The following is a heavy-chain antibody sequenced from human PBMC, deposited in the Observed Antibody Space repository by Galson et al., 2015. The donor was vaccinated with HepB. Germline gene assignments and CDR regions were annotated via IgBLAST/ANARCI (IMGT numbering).Heavy chain of an antibody. J-gene: IGHJ4*02. CDR2: INTNGRDT. CDR1: GFTFSAYA. V-gene: IGHV3-23*01. Sequence: SLRLSCAASGFTFSAYAMAWVRQAPGQGLEWVSAINTNGRDTDYAASVKGRFTISRDNSRNTLYLQMNSLTVEDTAVYYCEKREPISSRRGIDFWGQGTLVTVSS. D-gene: IGHD1-14*01. CDR3: EKREPISSRRGIDF.